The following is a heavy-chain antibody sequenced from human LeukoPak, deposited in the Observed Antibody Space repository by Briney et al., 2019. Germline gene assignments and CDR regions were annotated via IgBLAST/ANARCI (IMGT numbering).Heavy chain of an antibody. CDR2: IYYSGST. Sequence: SETLSLTCTVSGGSISSYYWSWIRQPPGKGLEWSGYIYYSGSTNYNPSLKSPVTISVDTSKNQFSLKLSSVTAADTAVYYCARVLCGGGSCLFDYWGQGTLVTVSS. J-gene: IGHJ4*02. CDR3: ARVLCGGGSCLFDY. D-gene: IGHD2-15*01. V-gene: IGHV4-59*01. CDR1: GGSISSYY.